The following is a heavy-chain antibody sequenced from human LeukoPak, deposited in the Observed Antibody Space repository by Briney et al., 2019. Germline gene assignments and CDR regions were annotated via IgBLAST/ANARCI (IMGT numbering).Heavy chain of an antibody. CDR3: AKSIAAAVYVGYFQH. D-gene: IGHD6-13*01. CDR1: GFTFSSYA. V-gene: IGHV3-23*01. Sequence: GGSLRLSCAASGFTFSSYAMSWVRQAPGKGLEWVSAISGSGGSTYYADSVKGRFTISRDNSKNTLYLQMNSLRAEDTAVYYCAKSIAAAVYVGYFQHWGQGTLVTVSS. J-gene: IGHJ1*01. CDR2: ISGSGGST.